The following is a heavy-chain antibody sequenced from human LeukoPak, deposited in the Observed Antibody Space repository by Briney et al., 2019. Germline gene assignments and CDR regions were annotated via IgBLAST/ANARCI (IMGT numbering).Heavy chain of an antibody. D-gene: IGHD4-17*01. V-gene: IGHV3-23*01. CDR3: AKDPNGDYIGTFDI. CDR1: GIIFSKYG. CDR2: VLGSGVPT. J-gene: IGHJ3*02. Sequence: GGSLRLSCAASGIIFSKYGMSWVRQAPGKGLEWVATVLGSGVPTYYADSVQGRFTISRDNSKNTLYLQMNSLGAEDTAIYYCAKDPNGDYIGTFDIWGQGTMVIVSS.